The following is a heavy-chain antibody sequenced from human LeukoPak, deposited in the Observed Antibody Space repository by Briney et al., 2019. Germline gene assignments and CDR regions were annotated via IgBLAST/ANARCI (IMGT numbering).Heavy chain of an antibody. D-gene: IGHD4-23*01. Sequence: SGTLSLTCAVSGDSISSTGCWTWVRQPPGKGLEWIGEVYHYGATNYNPSLKSRVITSVDKSKNQFSLQLKSATAADTAVYYCAKNGGSSDLEYWGQGILVTVSS. J-gene: IGHJ4*02. V-gene: IGHV4-4*02. CDR2: VYHYGAT. CDR1: GDSISSTGC. CDR3: AKNGGSSDLEY.